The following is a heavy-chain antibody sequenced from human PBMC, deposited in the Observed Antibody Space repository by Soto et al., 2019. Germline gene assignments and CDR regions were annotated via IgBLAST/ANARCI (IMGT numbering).Heavy chain of an antibody. CDR3: AKNAVPQLLPPCWFDP. CDR2: ISGAGGNT. CDR1: GLAFGAYA. Sequence: EVQLLESGGGLVQPGGSLRLSCAASGLAFGAYAMTWVRQAPGKGLEWGAVISGAGGNTYYADSVKGRFTVSRDTSTMMLYTKMHRLRGEDTPIYYCAKNAVPQLLPPCWFDPWGQGTRVTVSS. V-gene: IGHV3-23*01. J-gene: IGHJ5*02. D-gene: IGHD2-15*01.